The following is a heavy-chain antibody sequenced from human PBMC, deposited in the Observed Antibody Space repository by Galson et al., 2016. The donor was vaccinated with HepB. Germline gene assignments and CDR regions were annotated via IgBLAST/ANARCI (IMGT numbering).Heavy chain of an antibody. CDR1: GFTFSDYY. J-gene: IGHJ6*02. CDR2: IGTSGSTI. V-gene: IGHV3-11*01. Sequence: SLRLSCAASGFTFSDYYMSWIRQAPGKGLEWVSYIGTSGSTIYYIDSVKGRFTISRDNAKNSLYVQMNSLRAEDTAVYYGARVVYYYYGMDVWGQGTTVTVSS. CDR3: ARVVYYYYGMDV.